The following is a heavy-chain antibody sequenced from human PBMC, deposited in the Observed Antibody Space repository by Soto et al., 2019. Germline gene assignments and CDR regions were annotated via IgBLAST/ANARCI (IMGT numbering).Heavy chain of an antibody. V-gene: IGHV3-23*01. D-gene: IGHD5-18*01. CDR2: ISGSGGST. Sequence: GGSLRLSCAASGFTFSSYAMSWVRQAPGKGLEWVSAISGSGGSTYYADPVKGRFTISRDNSKNTLYLQMNSLRAEDTAVYYCAKVPYSYGYVFFDYWGQGTLVTVSS. J-gene: IGHJ4*02. CDR3: AKVPYSYGYVFFDY. CDR1: GFTFSSYA.